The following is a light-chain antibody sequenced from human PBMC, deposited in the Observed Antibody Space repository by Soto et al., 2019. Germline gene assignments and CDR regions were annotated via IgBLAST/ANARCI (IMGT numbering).Light chain of an antibody. Sequence: VTAQSPATLSVSPGERATVYCRASQGLGTNLAWYQQKPGQAPRLLIYAASTRATGVPGRFSGSGSGTEFTLTISSLQSEDFAVYYCKQYNHWPLTFGGGTKVDIK. CDR3: KQYNHWPLT. CDR2: AAS. V-gene: IGKV3-15*01. CDR1: QGLGTN. J-gene: IGKJ4*01.